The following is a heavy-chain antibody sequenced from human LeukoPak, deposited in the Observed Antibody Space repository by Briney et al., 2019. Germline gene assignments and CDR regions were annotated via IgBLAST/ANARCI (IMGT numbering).Heavy chain of an antibody. D-gene: IGHD3-22*01. CDR2: IYHSGGT. J-gene: IGHJ4*02. V-gene: IGHV4-4*02. CDR1: GVFISSSNW. CDR3: AKLYDSNGYYVFEY. Sequence: SETLSLTCTISGVFISSSNWWAWVCQSPGKGLEWIGDIYHSGGTNYHPSLKSRVTISVDKSRNQFSLRLSSVTAADTAVYYCAKLYDSNGYYVFEYWGRGTLVNVSP.